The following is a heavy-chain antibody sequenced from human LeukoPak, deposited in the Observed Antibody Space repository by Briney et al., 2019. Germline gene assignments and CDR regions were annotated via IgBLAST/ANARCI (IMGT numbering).Heavy chain of an antibody. CDR1: GFTFSSYG. CDR3: ARVFTPNLIFPRQKNAFDI. Sequence: PGGSLRLSCAASGFTFSSYGMHWVRQAPGKGLEWVAFIRYDGSNKYYADSVKGRFTISRDSSKNMVYLQMNSLRAEDTAVYYCARVFTPNLIFPRQKNAFDIWGQGTMVTVSS. D-gene: IGHD3-3*01. J-gene: IGHJ3*02. CDR2: IRYDGSNK. V-gene: IGHV3-30*02.